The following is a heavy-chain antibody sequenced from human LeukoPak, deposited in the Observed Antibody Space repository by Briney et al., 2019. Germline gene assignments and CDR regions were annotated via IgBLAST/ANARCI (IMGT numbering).Heavy chain of an antibody. CDR2: IYSGGGT. Sequence: PSETLSLTCAVYGGSFSGYYWSWIRQPPGNGLEWIGQIYSGGGTISNPSPQSRVTFSLDTSKKQLPLKLTSVTAADTAVYYCARHLSGSYSSDYWGQGTLVTVSS. V-gene: IGHV4-34*01. CDR3: ARHLSGSYSSDY. D-gene: IGHD1-26*01. J-gene: IGHJ4*02. CDR1: GGSFSGYY.